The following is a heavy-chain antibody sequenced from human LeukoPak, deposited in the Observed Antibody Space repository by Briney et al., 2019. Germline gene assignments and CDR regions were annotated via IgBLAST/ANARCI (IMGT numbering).Heavy chain of an antibody. D-gene: IGHD5-18*01. CDR3: ARLPQRRRYFDY. CDR1: GGSFSGYS. CDR2: ISHSGST. V-gene: IGHV4-34*01. Sequence: SETLSLTCAVSGGSFSGYSWSWIRQPPGKGLEWIGEISHSGSTNYNPSLKSRVTISVDTSKNQFSLKLSSVTAADTAVYYCARLPQRRRYFDYWGQGTLVTVSS. J-gene: IGHJ4*02.